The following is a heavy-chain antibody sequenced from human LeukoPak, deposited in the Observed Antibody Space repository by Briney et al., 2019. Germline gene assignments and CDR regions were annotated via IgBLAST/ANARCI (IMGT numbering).Heavy chain of an antibody. CDR1: GYTFTGYY. Sequence: GASVKVSCKASGYTFTGYYMHWVRQAPGQGLEWMGWINPNTGVTNYAQNFQARVTMTRDTSITTAYMELSRLRFDDTAVYYCARGSSERYFYGSGNYYKERDAYYYYYMDVWGKGTTVTVSS. J-gene: IGHJ6*03. V-gene: IGHV1-2*02. D-gene: IGHD3-10*01. CDR2: INPNTGVT. CDR3: ARGSSERYFYGSGNYYKERDAYYYYYMDV.